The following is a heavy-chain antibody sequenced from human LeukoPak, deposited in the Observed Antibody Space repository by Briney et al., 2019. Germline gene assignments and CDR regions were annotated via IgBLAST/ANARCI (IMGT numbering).Heavy chain of an antibody. Sequence: GGSLRPPLPPLGFPFRSFGRTGSAQPPGKGLEWVAVISYDGSNKYYADSVKGRFTISRDNSKNTLYLQMNSLRTEDTAVYYCATSYPADWGQGTLVIVSS. CDR3: ATSYPAD. CDR1: GFPFRSFG. CDR2: ISYDGSNK. V-gene: IGHV3-30*03. J-gene: IGHJ4*02.